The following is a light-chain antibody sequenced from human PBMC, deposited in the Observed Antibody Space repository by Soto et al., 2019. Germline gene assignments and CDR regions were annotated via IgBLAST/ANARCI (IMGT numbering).Light chain of an antibody. J-gene: IGKJ1*01. CDR3: QQYDSSPWT. Sequence: EIVLTQSPGTLSLSPGERATLSCRASQSVNRNYLAWFQHKPGQAPRLLIYGASSRATGIPDRFSGSGSGTDFTRTISRLEPEDFSVYFCQQYDSSPWTFGQGTKVEIK. V-gene: IGKV3-20*01. CDR1: QSVNRNY. CDR2: GAS.